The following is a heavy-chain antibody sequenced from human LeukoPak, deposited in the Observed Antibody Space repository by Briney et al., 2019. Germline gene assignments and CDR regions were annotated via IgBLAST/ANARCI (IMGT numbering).Heavy chain of an antibody. CDR2: IYYSGST. Sequence: SETLSLTCTVSGGSISSSSYYWGWIRQPPGKGLEWIGSIYYSGSTYYNPSLKSRVTISVDTSKNQFFLKLSSVTAADSAVYYCNEGGSTNAFDIWGQGTMVTVSS. CDR3: NEGGSTNAFDI. V-gene: IGHV4-39*01. J-gene: IGHJ3*02. CDR1: GGSISSSSYY. D-gene: IGHD1-1*01.